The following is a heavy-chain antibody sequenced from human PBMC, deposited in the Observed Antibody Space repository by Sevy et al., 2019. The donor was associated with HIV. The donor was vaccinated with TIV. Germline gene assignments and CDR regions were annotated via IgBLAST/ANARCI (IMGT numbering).Heavy chain of an antibody. D-gene: IGHD6-19*01. CDR1: GFTFSSYW. Sequence: GGSLRLSCAASGFTFSSYWMSWVRQAPGKGLEWVANIKQDGSEKYYVDSVKGRFTISRDNAKNSLYLQMNSLRAEDTAVYYCAGQRPTSIAVAGSALWGQGTLVTVSS. CDR3: AGQRPTSIAVAGSAL. J-gene: IGHJ4*02. CDR2: IKQDGSEK. V-gene: IGHV3-7*01.